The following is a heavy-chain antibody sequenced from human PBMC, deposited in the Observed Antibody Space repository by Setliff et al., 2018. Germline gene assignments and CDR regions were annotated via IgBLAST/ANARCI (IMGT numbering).Heavy chain of an antibody. D-gene: IGHD3-10*01. Sequence: GSLRLSCVTSGFTFNTYSMSWVRQAPGEGLQWVSRINGDATIAHYADSVKGRFTISRDNAKNSLSLQMNNLRTEDTAVYYCFGAGTCSYWGQGTLVTVSS. CDR3: FGAGTCSY. J-gene: IGHJ4*02. V-gene: IGHV3-74*01. CDR2: INGDATIA. CDR1: GFTFNTYS.